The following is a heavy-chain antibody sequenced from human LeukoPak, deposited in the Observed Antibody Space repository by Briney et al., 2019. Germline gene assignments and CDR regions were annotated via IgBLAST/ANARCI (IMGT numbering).Heavy chain of an antibody. CDR3: ARGPYLGDSNNWFDP. Sequence: SQTLSLTCAVSGGSVCGAGQSWSWIRQSPGKALEWIAYIFYSGSTYYNPSLKSRVTILIDTSKNRFSLKLSSVTAADTAVYYCARGPYLGDSNNWFDPWGPGTLVTVSS. CDR2: IFYSGST. CDR1: GGSVCGAGQS. V-gene: IGHV4-30-2*06. D-gene: IGHD4-17*01. J-gene: IGHJ5*02.